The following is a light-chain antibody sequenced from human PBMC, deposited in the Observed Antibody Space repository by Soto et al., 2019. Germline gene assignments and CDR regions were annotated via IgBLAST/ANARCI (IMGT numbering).Light chain of an antibody. Sequence: QSVLTQPPSVSEAPRQRVTISCSGSRSSVGNNGVSWYQVPGKAPKLLFFYDDLMASGVSDRFSASKSGTSASLAITELQSEDEADYYCAAWDDSLNGVVFGGGTKLTVL. CDR3: AAWDDSLNGVV. V-gene: IGLV1-36*01. CDR1: RSSVGNNG. CDR2: YDD. J-gene: IGLJ3*02.